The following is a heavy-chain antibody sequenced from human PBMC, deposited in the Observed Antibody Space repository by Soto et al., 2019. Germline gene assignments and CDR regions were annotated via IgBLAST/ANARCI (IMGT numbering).Heavy chain of an antibody. J-gene: IGHJ4*02. Sequence: SETLSLTCSVSGGSISSSSYYWGWIRQPPGKGLEWIGSIYYSGSTYYNPSLKSRVTISVDTSKNQFSLKVSSVTAADTAVYFRARDPLGYSSSHFFDQWSQGTLVTVSS. CDR2: IYYSGST. D-gene: IGHD6-6*01. CDR3: ARDPLGYSSSHFFDQ. V-gene: IGHV4-39*07. CDR1: GGSISSSSYY.